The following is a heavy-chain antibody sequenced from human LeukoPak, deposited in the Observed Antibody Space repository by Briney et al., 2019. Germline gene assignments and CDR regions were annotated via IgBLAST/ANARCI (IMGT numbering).Heavy chain of an antibody. CDR3: ARDPKGHGFDY. CDR2: IYSGGST. Sequence: PGGSLRLSCAASGFTVSSNYMSWVRQAPGKGLEWVSVIYSGGSTYYADSVKGRFTISRDNSKNTLYPQMNSLRAEDTAVYYCARDPKGHGFDYWGQGTLVTVSS. CDR1: GFTVSSNY. V-gene: IGHV3-53*01. J-gene: IGHJ4*02.